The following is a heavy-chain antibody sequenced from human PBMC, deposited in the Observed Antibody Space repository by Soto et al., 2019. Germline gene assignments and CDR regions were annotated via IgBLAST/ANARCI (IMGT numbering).Heavy chain of an antibody. Sequence: EVQLVGTGGGLIQPGGSLRLSCTASGFTGSNSFLSWVRQAPGKGLEWVSAIFGGGNTYYSDSVKGRFTISRDNSRNTLYLQMTSLRAEDTAAYYCARHSTQAGLFDSWGQGTLVTVSS. D-gene: IGHD4-4*01. J-gene: IGHJ4*02. CDR2: IFGGGNT. CDR1: GFTGSNSF. V-gene: IGHV3-53*02. CDR3: ARHSTQAGLFDS.